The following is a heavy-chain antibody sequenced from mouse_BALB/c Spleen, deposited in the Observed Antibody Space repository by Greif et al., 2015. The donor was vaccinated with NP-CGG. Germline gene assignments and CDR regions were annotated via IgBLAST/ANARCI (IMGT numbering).Heavy chain of an antibody. CDR2: ISDGGSYT. V-gene: IGHV5-4*02. CDR1: GFTFSDYY. J-gene: IGHJ2*01. CDR3: ARDYFDY. Sequence: EVQVVESGGGLVKPGGSLKLSCAASGFTFSDYYMYWVRQTPEKRLEWVATISDGGSYTYYPDSVKGRFTISRDNAKNNLYLQMSSLKSVDTAMYYCARDYFDYWGQGTTLTVSS.